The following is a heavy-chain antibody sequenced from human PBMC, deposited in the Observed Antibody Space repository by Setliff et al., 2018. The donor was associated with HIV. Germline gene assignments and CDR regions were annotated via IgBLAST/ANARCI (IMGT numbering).Heavy chain of an antibody. D-gene: IGHD1-20*01. Sequence: GGSLRLSCAASGFTFSDFSMNWVRQAPGKGPEWVSYISIYSSNIYYADSVKGRFTISRDNSKNTLYLQMNSLRAADTAVYYCVKDRTYMAFDIWGQGTMVTVSS. CDR3: VKDRTYMAFDI. J-gene: IGHJ3*02. CDR2: ISIYSSNI. CDR1: GFTFSDFS. V-gene: IGHV3-48*01.